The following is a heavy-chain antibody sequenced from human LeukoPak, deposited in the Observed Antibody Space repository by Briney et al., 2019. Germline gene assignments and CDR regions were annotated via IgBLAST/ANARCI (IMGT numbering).Heavy chain of an antibody. J-gene: IGHJ6*03. D-gene: IGHD3-3*01. CDR1: EFSVGSNY. CDR2: INQDGSEK. V-gene: IGHV3-7*01. Sequence: GGSLRLSCAASEFSVGSNYMTWVRQAPGKGLEWVANINQDGSEKYYVDSVKGRFTTSRDNAKNSLYLQMNSLRAEDTAVYYCARDHAFSYYYYYMDVWGKGTTVTVSS. CDR3: ARDHAFSYYYYYMDV.